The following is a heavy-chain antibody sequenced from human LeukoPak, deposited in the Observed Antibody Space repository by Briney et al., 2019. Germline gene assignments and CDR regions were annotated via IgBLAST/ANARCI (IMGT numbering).Heavy chain of an antibody. V-gene: IGHV4-34*01. CDR1: GGSFSTYY. D-gene: IGHD5-24*01. Sequence: SETLSLTCAVYGGSFSTYYWSWIRQPPGRGLEWIGEINHSRTINYNPSLESRGTMSIDTSKNQLSLKLRSVTAADTAVYYCASNPHRDGPLNCWGQGTLVTVSS. CDR2: INHSRTI. CDR3: ASNPHRDGPLNC. J-gene: IGHJ4*02.